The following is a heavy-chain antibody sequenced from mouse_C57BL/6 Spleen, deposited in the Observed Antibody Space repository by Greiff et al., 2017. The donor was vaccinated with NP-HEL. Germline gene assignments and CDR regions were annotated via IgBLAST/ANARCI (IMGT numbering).Heavy chain of an antibody. D-gene: IGHD1-1*01. CDR1: GFTFSSYT. Sequence: DVKLVESGGGLVKPGGSLKLSCAASGFTFSSYTMSWVRQTPEKRLEWVATISGGGGNTYYPDSVKGRFTISRDNAKNTLYLQMSSLRSEDTALYYCARRYYYGSSYVWYFDVWGTGTTVTVSS. V-gene: IGHV5-9*01. J-gene: IGHJ1*03. CDR3: ARRYYYGSSYVWYFDV. CDR2: ISGGGGNT.